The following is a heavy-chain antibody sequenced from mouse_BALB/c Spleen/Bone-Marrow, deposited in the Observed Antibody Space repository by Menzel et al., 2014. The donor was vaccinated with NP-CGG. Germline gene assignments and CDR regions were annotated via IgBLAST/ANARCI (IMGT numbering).Heavy chain of an antibody. CDR2: IWAGGST. CDR1: GFPLTSYG. J-gene: IGHJ3*01. D-gene: IGHD4-1*02. Sequence: QVQLQQSGPGLVAPSQSLSITCTVSGFPLTSYGVHWVRQPPGKALEWLGVIWAGGSTNYNSALMSRLSISKDNSKSQVFLKMNSLQTDDTAMYYCARAQLGCFAYWGQGTLVTVSA. V-gene: IGHV2-9*02. CDR3: ARAQLGCFAY.